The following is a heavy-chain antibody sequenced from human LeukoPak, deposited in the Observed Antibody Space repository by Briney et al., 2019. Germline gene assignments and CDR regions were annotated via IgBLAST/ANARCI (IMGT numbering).Heavy chain of an antibody. CDR2: ISSSSSYI. CDR1: GFTFRRYS. Sequence: GGSLRLSCAASGFTFRRYSMNWGRQAPGEGLEWVSSISSSSSYIYYADSVKGRFTLSRHHAKHTLYLQMHSPRAEDTAVFFFARELWFGELRGPRWFVTWGEGALVTVS. V-gene: IGHV3-21*01. J-gene: IGHJ5*02. CDR3: ARELWFGELRGPRWFVT. D-gene: IGHD3-10*01.